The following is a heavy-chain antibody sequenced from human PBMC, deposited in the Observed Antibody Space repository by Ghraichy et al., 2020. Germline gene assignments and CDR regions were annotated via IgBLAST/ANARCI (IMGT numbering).Heavy chain of an antibody. CDR3: AGDLLGAVYYYYGVDV. CDR2: IGGSGSAI. J-gene: IGHJ6*02. CDR1: GFTFSTYS. Sequence: GGSLRLSCAASGFTFSTYSMNWVRQAPGKGLEWISYIGGSGSAIYYANSVKGRFTISRDNDKNSLYLQMNSQRDEDTAADYCAGDLLGAVYYYYGVDVWGQGTMVTVSS. D-gene: IGHD1-26*01. V-gene: IGHV3-48*02.